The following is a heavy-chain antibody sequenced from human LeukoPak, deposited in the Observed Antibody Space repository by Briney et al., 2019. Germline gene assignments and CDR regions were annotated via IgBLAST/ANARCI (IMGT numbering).Heavy chain of an antibody. J-gene: IGHJ5*02. V-gene: IGHV3-11*06. CDR3: ARDVTHCSSWLTFNWNGPYNWFDP. Sequence: KSGGSLRLSCAASGFTFSDYYMSWIREAPGKGLEWVSYISSSSSYTNYADSVKGRFTISRDNAKNSLYLQMNSLRAEDTAVNYCARDVTHCSSWLTFNWNGPYNWFDPWGQGTLVTVSS. D-gene: IGHD1-20*01. CDR2: ISSSSSYT. CDR1: GFTFSDYY.